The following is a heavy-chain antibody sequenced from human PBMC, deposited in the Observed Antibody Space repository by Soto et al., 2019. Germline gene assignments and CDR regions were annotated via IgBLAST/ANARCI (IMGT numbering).Heavy chain of an antibody. D-gene: IGHD2-8*01. Sequence: EVQLVESGGGLVKPGGSLRLSCAASGFTFSSYSMNWVRQAPGKGLEWVSSISSSSSYIYYADSVKGRFTISRDNAKNSLYLQMNSMRAEDTAVYYCASGPLYVYFDYWGQGTLVTVSS. V-gene: IGHV3-21*01. J-gene: IGHJ4*02. CDR1: GFTFSSYS. CDR3: ASGPLYVYFDY. CDR2: ISSSSSYI.